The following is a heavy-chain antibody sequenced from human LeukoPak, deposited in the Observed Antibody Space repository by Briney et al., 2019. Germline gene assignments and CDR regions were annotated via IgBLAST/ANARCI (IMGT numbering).Heavy chain of an antibody. CDR2: INPNSGGT. V-gene: IGHV1-2*02. CDR3: ARVPGYYYYYMDV. CDR1: GGTFSSYA. J-gene: IGHJ6*03. Sequence: ASVKVSCKASGGTFSSYAISWVRQAPGQGLEWMGWINPNSGGTNYAQKFQGRVTMTRDTSISTAYMELSRLRSDDTAVYYCARVPGYYYYYMDVWGKGTTVTISS.